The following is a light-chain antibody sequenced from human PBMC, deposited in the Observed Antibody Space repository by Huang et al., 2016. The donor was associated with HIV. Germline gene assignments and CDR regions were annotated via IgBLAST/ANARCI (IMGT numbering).Light chain of an antibody. V-gene: IGKV3-15*01. Sequence: IVMTQSPVTLSVSPGEGATLSCRASQSVGGNLAWYQQKPGQPLRLLFHGSFTRAAGVPARFSGSGSGTEYTLTISSLQSEDFAIYYCQQYKNWFTFGGGTKVEIK. J-gene: IGKJ4*01. CDR3: QQYKNWFT. CDR1: QSVGGN. CDR2: GSF.